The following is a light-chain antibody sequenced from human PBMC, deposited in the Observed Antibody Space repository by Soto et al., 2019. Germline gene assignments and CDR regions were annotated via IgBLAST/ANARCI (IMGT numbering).Light chain of an antibody. V-gene: IGKV1-39*01. J-gene: IGKJ4*01. CDR2: AAS. CDR3: QQYKSWPPLT. Sequence: DIQMTQSPSSLSASVGDRVTITCRASQSIGRYLNWYQQTPGRAPKFLISAASSLQSGVPSRFSGSGSGTEFTLTISSLQSDDFALYYCQQYKSWPPLTFGGGTKVDI. CDR1: QSIGRY.